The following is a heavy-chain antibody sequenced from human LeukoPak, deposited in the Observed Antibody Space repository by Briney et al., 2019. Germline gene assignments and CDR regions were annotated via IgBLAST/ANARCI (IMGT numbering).Heavy chain of an antibody. CDR3: AITYYYDSSGRRSFDY. V-gene: IGHV5-51*01. J-gene: IGHJ4*02. D-gene: IGHD3-22*01. CDR2: IYPGDSDT. CDR1: GYSFTSYW. Sequence: GESLKISCKGSGYSFTSYWIGWVRQMPGKGLEWMGIIYPGDSDTRYSPSFQGQVTISADKSISTAYLQWSSLKASDTAMYYCAITYYYDSSGRRSFDYWAQGTLVTVSS.